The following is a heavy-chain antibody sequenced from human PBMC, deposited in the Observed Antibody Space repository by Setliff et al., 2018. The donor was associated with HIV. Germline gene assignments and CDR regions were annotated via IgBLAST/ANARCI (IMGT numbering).Heavy chain of an antibody. CDR3: ARIPRWYYYYMDV. D-gene: IGHD2-15*01. CDR2: IYPADSDT. J-gene: IGHJ6*03. CDR1: EYRFTNYW. Sequence: ESLKISCKGSEYRFTNYWTGWVRQMPGKGLEWLGNIYPADSDTRYSPSFQGQITISADTSISTAYLQWSSLKASDTAMYYCARIPRWYYYYMDVWGKGTTVTVSS. V-gene: IGHV5-51*06.